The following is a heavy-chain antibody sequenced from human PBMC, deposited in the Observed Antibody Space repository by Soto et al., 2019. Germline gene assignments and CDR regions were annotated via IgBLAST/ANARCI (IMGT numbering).Heavy chain of an antibody. CDR1: GGSINNYF. CDR3: ARQKSMIATSFYY. V-gene: IGHV4-59*08. D-gene: IGHD1-26*01. Sequence: SETLSLTCTVSGGSINNYFWSWIRQPPGKGLEWIAYISYSGHTHYSPSLESRATISVDTSKNQFSLKLTSMTAADTAVYYCARQKSMIATSFYYWGQGALVT. CDR2: ISYSGHT. J-gene: IGHJ4*02.